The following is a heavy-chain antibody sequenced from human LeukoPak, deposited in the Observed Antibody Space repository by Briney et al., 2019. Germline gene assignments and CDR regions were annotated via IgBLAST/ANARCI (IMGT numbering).Heavy chain of an antibody. CDR2: IYYSGSS. D-gene: IGHD5-24*01. CDR3: ARDGDGYNFYFDY. J-gene: IGHJ4*02. V-gene: IGHV4-59*01. CDR1: GGSISGYH. Sequence: SETLSLTCNVSGGSISGYHWSWIRQPPGKGLEWLGYIYYSGSSNYNPSLKSRVTMSADTSKNQFSLKLSSATAADTAVYYCARDGDGYNFYFDYWGQGTLVTVSS.